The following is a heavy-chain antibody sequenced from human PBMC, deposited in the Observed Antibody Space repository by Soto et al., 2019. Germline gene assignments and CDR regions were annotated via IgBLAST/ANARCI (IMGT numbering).Heavy chain of an antibody. CDR1: GYNFSSHG. CDR2: ISAQNGNT. D-gene: IGHD1-26*01. Sequence: ASVKVSCKASGYNFSSHGISWVRQAPGQGLEWMGWISAQNGNTNYSQKLQGRVTMTTYTSTSTAYMELRSLRSDDFAVYYCARVYIVGVTTSYGMDVWGQGTTVTVSS. CDR3: ARVYIVGVTTSYGMDV. V-gene: IGHV1-18*03. J-gene: IGHJ6*02.